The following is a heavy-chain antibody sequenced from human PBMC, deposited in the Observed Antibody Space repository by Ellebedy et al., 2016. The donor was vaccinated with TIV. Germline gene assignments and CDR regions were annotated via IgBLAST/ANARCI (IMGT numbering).Heavy chain of an antibody. Sequence: GESLKISCKGSGYSFTTYWIGWVRQMPGKGLEWMGVIFPGDSDTRYSPSFQGQVTISVDKSISTAYLQWSCLKAADTAIYYCARREGLSKVDYWGQGTLVTVSS. V-gene: IGHV5-51*01. J-gene: IGHJ4*02. CDR1: GYSFTTYW. CDR3: ARREGLSKVDY. D-gene: IGHD3/OR15-3a*01. CDR2: IFPGDSDT.